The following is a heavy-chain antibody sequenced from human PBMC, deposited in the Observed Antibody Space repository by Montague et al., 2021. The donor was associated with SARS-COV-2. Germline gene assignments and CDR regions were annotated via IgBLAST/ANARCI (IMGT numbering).Heavy chain of an antibody. CDR3: ARPGSAYGYGSGACDY. CDR2: IYYTENT. D-gene: IGHD5-18*01. J-gene: IGHJ4*02. CDR1: GGSISNSIYY. Sequence: SETLSLTCTVSGGSISNSIYYWDWIRQPPGKGLEWIGSIYYTENTYYNPSLKSRVTISIDTSKNQFSLKLSSVTAADTAVYYCARPGSAYGYGSGACDYWGQGTLVTVSS. V-gene: IGHV4-39*01.